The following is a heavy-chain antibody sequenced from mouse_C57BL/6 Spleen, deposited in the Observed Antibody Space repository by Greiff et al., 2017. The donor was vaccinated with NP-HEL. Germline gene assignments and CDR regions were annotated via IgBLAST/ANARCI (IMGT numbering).Heavy chain of an antibody. D-gene: IGHD2-5*01. CDR3: ARDYSKTPLSY. V-gene: IGHV1-82*01. CDR1: GYAFSSSW. CDR2: IYPGDGDT. J-gene: IGHJ2*01. Sequence: VHLVESGPELVKPGASVKISCKASGYAFSSSWMNWVKQRPGKGLEWIGRIYPGDGDTNYNGKFKGKATLTADKSSSTAYMQLSSLTSEDSAVYFCARDYSKTPLSYWGQGTTLTVSS.